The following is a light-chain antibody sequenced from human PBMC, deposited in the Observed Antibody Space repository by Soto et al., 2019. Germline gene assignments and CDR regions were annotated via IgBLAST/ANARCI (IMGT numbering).Light chain of an antibody. Sequence: DIQMTQSPSSVSVSIGDRVTITCRASQIIGSRLAWYQQKPGKAPTLLIYAASSLQSGVPLRFSGSGSGTDFFLTITSLQAEDSATYYCQQANSFPFTFGPGTKVHIK. V-gene: IGKV1-12*02. CDR1: QIIGSR. J-gene: IGKJ3*01. CDR3: QQANSFPFT. CDR2: AAS.